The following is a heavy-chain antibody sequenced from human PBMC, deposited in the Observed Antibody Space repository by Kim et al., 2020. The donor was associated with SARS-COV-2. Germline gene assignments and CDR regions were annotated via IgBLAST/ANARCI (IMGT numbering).Heavy chain of an antibody. V-gene: IGHV5-51*01. CDR3: ARHRGPIAVAGLLFDY. CDR1: GYSFTSYW. D-gene: IGHD6-19*01. J-gene: IGHJ4*02. CDR2: IYPGDSDT. Sequence: GESLKISCKGSGYSFTSYWIGWVRQMPGKGLEWMGIIYPGDSDTRYSPSFQGQVTISADKSISTAYLQWSSLKASDTAMYYCARHRGPIAVAGLLFDYWGQGTLVTVSS.